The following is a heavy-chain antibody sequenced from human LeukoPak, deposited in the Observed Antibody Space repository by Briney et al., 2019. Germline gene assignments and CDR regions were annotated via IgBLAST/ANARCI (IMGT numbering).Heavy chain of an antibody. D-gene: IGHD2-15*01. J-gene: IGHJ4*02. CDR1: GYSFTSYG. V-gene: IGHV1-2*02. CDR3: AREKRYCSGGSCSKPHDY. CDR2: INPNSGGT. Sequence: ASVKVSCKASGYSFTSYGITWVRQAPGQGLEWMGWINPNSGGTNYAQKFQGRVTMTRDTSISTAYMELSRLRSDDTAVYYCAREKRYCSGGSCSKPHDYWGQGTLVTVSS.